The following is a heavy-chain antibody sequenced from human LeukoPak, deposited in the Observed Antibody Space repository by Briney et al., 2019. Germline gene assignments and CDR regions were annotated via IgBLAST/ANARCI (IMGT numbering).Heavy chain of an antibody. D-gene: IGHD3-16*01. J-gene: IGHJ4*02. CDR2: ISSSSYT. V-gene: IGHV3-11*06. CDR3: ASSPDYVSNYFDY. Sequence: PGGSLRLSCAASGLTFSDYYMSWIRQAPGKGLEWVSYISSSSYTNYADSVKGRFTISRDNAKNSLYLQMNSLRAEDTAVYYCASSPDYVSNYFDYWGQGTLVTVSS. CDR1: GLTFSDYY.